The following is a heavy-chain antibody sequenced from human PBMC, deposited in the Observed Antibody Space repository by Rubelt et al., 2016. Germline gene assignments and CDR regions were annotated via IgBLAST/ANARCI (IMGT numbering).Heavy chain of an antibody. V-gene: IGHV4-4*08. J-gene: IGHJ5*02. D-gene: IGHD3-10*01. CDR2: VYDSGSP. Sequence: QVQLQESGPGLVKPSETLSLTCTVSGGSIRNYYWGWIRQSPGKGLEWIGFVYDSGSPNYNPSLKSRVTISVDTSKNQFTRELVFGTDAETAGYYCARNGSPENNWFDPWGQGTLVTVSS. CDR1: GGSIRNYY. CDR3: ARNGSPENNWFDP.